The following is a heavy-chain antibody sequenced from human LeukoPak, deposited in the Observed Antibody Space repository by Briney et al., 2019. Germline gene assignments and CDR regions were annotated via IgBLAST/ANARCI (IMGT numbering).Heavy chain of an antibody. V-gene: IGHV3-30*03. CDR2: ISYDGSDK. Sequence: HPGGSLRLSCAASGFTFSSYGMHWVRQAPGKGLEWVAVISYDGSDKYYADSVKGRFTISRDNAKNALYLQMNSLRAEDTAVYYCARQEVDYGAPAGFHNWGQGTLVTVSS. D-gene: IGHD4-17*01. J-gene: IGHJ4*02. CDR3: ARQEVDYGAPAGFHN. CDR1: GFTFSSYG.